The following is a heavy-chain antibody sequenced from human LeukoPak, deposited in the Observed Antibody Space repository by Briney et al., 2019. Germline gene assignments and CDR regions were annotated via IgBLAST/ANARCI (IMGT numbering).Heavy chain of an antibody. CDR2: ISAYNVNT. Sequence: GASVKVSCKASGYTFTSYGISWVRQAPGQGLVWMGWISAYNVNTNYAKKLKGRVTMTTDTSKRTAYMELRSLRSDDTAVYYCARDGSPYSSGWYAGDYWGQGTLVTVSS. CDR3: ARDGSPYSSGWYAGDY. V-gene: IGHV1-18*01. CDR1: GYTFTSYG. D-gene: IGHD6-19*01. J-gene: IGHJ4*02.